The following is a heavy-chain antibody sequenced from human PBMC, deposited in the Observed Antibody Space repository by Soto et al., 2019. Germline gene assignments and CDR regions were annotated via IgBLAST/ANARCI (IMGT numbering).Heavy chain of an antibody. J-gene: IGHJ4*02. CDR1: GFRFSDHY. CDR3: EGDPFYYASEF. Sequence: GGSLRLSCAASGFRFSDHYMTWIRQAPGKGLEWVSKISSGGTTTYYADSVKGRFTVSRDNAKNSLYLQMNSLRTEDTAVYYCEGDPFYYASEFCGQGPLVTVSS. D-gene: IGHD3-22*01. CDR2: ISSGGTTT. V-gene: IGHV3-11*01.